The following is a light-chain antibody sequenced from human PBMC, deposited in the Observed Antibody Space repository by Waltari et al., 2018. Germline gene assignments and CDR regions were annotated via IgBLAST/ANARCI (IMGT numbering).Light chain of an antibody. Sequence: QSGLTQPPSVSGAPGQRVTISCPGSSPTIGAGSDVPWYQVLPGKAPKLLIYGNNNRPSGVADRFSGSKSGTSASLAITGLQAEDEADYYCQSYDSSLRGSLFGGGTKLTVL. CDR1: SPTIGAGSD. V-gene: IGLV1-40*01. CDR2: GNN. CDR3: QSYDSSLRGSL. J-gene: IGLJ2*01.